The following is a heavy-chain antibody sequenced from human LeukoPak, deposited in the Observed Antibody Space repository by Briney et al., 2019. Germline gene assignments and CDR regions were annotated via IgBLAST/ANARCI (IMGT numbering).Heavy chain of an antibody. CDR1: GYTFTSYG. CDR2: ISAYNGNT. Sequence: ASVKVSCKASGYTFTSYGISWVRQAPGQGLEWMGRISAYNGNTNYAQKLQGRVTMTTDTSTSTAYMELRSLRSDDTAVYYCARWDYDSSGPSFDYWGQGTLVTVSS. D-gene: IGHD3-22*01. J-gene: IGHJ4*02. V-gene: IGHV1-18*01. CDR3: ARWDYDSSGPSFDY.